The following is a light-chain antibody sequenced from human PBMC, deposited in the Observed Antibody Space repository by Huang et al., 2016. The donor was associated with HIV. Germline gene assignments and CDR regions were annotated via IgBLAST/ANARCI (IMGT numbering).Light chain of an antibody. CDR3: QQYSSSRT. CDR1: QTVWNNY. CDR2: GTA. V-gene: IGKV3-20*01. J-gene: IGKJ1*01. Sequence: IVLTQSPGTLSLSPGERATLSCRASQTVWNNYLAWYQQKPGQAPRLLIYGTASRASGIPDRFSGRGSGTDFTLTISRLEPEDFAVYYCQQYSSSRTFGQGTKVEIK.